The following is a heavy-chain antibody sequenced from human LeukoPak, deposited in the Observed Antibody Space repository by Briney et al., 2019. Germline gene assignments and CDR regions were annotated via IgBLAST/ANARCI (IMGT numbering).Heavy chain of an antibody. D-gene: IGHD2-2*01. CDR2: ISISSSTI. J-gene: IGHJ6*02. CDR1: GFTFSGYS. Sequence: PGGSLRLSCAASGFTFSGYSMNWVRQAPGKGLEWVSYISISSSTIYYGDSVKGRFTISRDNAKNSVYLQMNSLGDEDTAVYYCARELGYCSGTTCSVHYYGMDVWGQGTTVTVSS. V-gene: IGHV3-48*02. CDR3: ARELGYCSGTTCSVHYYGMDV.